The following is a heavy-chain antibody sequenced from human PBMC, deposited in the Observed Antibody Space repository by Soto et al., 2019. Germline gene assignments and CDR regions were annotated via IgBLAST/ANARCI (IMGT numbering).Heavy chain of an antibody. V-gene: IGHV4-34*01. Sequence: QVQLQQWGAGLLKPSETLSLTCAVYGGSFSGYYWSWIRQPPGKGLEWIGEINHSGSTNYNPSLKSRVNKSLDTSKNQFSLKLNSVTAADTAVYYCARNKVVVVAATDYYYYYMDVWGKGTTVTVSS. CDR1: GGSFSGYY. CDR3: ARNKVVVVAATDYYYYYMDV. D-gene: IGHD2-15*01. J-gene: IGHJ6*03. CDR2: INHSGST.